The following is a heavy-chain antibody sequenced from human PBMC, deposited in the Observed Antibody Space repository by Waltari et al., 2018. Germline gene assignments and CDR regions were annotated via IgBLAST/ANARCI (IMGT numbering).Heavy chain of an antibody. CDR2: IKQDGSVK. V-gene: IGHV3-7*01. CDR3: ARSRKSRPRYFDY. J-gene: IGHJ4*02. CDR1: GFTFSTHW. Sequence: EVQLVESGGGLVQPGGSLRLSCAASGFTFSTHWMSWVRQAPGKGLEWGANIKQDGSVKDYVDSGKGRFTISRDNAKNSVYLQMNSLGVEDTAVYYCARSRKSRPRYFDYWGQGTLVTVSS.